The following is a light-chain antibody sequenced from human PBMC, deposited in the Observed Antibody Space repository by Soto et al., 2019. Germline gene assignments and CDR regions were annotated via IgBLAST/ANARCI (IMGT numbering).Light chain of an antibody. CDR3: SSYTSSSTHWV. CDR2: EVS. V-gene: IGLV2-14*01. Sequence: QSVLTQPASVSGSPGQSITISCTGTSRDVGGYNYVSWYQQHPGKAPKIMIYEVSNRPSGVSNRFSGSKSGNTASLTISGLQAEDEADYYCSSYTSSSTHWVFGGGTKLTVL. CDR1: SRDVGGYNY. J-gene: IGLJ3*02.